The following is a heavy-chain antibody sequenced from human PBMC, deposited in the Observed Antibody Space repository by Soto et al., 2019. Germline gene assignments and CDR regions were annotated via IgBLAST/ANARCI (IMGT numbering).Heavy chain of an antibody. Sequence: ASVKVSCKASGGTFSSYTISWVRQAPGQGLEWMGRIIPILGIANYAQKFQGRVTITADKSTSTAYMELSSLRSEDTAVYYCARDRVRDRTGTTGYYYYGMDVWGQGTTVTVSS. CDR1: GGTFSSYT. J-gene: IGHJ6*02. CDR2: IIPILGIA. D-gene: IGHD1-1*01. CDR3: ARDRVRDRTGTTGYYYYGMDV. V-gene: IGHV1-69*04.